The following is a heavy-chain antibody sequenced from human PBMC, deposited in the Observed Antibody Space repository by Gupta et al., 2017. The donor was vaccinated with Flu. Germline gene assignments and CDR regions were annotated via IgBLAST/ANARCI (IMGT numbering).Heavy chain of an antibody. CDR3: ARDWSTHVVNALAA. V-gene: IGHV3-33*02. CDR1: GFRLSLYG. CDR2: ISHNGYTK. D-gene: IGHD2-8*02. Sequence: QVKLVEAGGRVVQPGECLTLSCGGSGFRLSLYGMHWVRQTPGKGLEWLTSISHNGYTKTYVDSARGRFVISRDTSRNIVFLEMNNLVTDDSALYYCARDWSTHVVNALAAWGQGTPVTVSS. J-gene: IGHJ6*02.